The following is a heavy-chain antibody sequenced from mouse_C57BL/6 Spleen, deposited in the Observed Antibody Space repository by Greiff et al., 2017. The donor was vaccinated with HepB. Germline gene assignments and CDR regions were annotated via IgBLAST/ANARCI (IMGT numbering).Heavy chain of an antibody. CDR1: GFTFSSYG. J-gene: IGHJ2*01. D-gene: IGHD1-1*01. CDR3: ARLLGSSLDY. Sequence: EVQRVESGGDLVKPGGSLKLSCAASGFTFSSYGMSWVRQTPDKRLEWVATISSGGSYTYYPDSVKGRFTISRDNAKNTLYLQMSSLKSEDTAMYYCARLLGSSLDYWGQGTTLTVSS. V-gene: IGHV5-6*01. CDR2: ISSGGSYT.